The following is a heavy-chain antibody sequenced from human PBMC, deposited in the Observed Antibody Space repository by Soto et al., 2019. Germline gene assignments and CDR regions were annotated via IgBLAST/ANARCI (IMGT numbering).Heavy chain of an antibody. D-gene: IGHD6-19*01. J-gene: IGHJ4*02. CDR2: INNSGST. Sequence: SETLSLTCAVYGGSFSGYYWSWIRQPPGKGLEWIGEINNSGSTNYNPSLKSRVTISVDTSKNQFSLKLTSVTAADTAVYYCARTGSSGWYAKNFWGQGTLVTVSS. V-gene: IGHV4-34*01. CDR3: ARTGSSGWYAKNF. CDR1: GGSFSGYY.